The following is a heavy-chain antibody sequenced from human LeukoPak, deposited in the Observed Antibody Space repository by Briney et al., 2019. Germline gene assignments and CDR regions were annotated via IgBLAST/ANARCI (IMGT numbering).Heavy chain of an antibody. CDR1: GYTFTGYY. V-gene: IGHV1-2*02. CDR3: ARVKPSGPKNAFDI. D-gene: IGHD2-21*01. J-gene: IGHJ3*02. CDR2: INPNSGGT. Sequence: ASVKVSCKASGYTFTGYYMHWVRQAPGQGLERMGWINPNSGGTNYAQKFQGRVTMTRDTSISTAYMELSRLRSDDTAVYYCARVKPSGPKNAFDIWGQGTVVTVSS.